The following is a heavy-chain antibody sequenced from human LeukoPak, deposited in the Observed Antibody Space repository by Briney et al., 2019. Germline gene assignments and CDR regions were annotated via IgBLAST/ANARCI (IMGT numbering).Heavy chain of an antibody. CDR1: GYSFTSYW. Sequence: PGESLKISCKGSGYSFTSYWIGWVRQMPGKGLEWMGIIYPGDSDTRYSPSFQGQVTISADKSINTAYLQWSSLMASDTAMYYCARQDGYGLYYFDYWGQGTLVTVSS. CDR3: ARQDGYGLYYFDY. D-gene: IGHD5-24*01. V-gene: IGHV5-51*01. CDR2: IYPGDSDT. J-gene: IGHJ4*02.